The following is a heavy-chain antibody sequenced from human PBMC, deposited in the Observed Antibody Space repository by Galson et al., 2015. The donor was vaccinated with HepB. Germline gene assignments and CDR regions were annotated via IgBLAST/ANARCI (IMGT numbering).Heavy chain of an antibody. V-gene: IGHV3-11*06. CDR3: ARDIRAVGATLYFDF. CDR2: ISGDSSDT. Sequence: SLRLSCAASGFTFSNYYMSWVRQAPGGGLEWLSYISGDSSDTKYADSVKGRFTPSRDNSKNSLYLQLESLRPEDTAVYYCARDIRAVGATLYFDFWGQGTLVTVSS. D-gene: IGHD1-26*01. CDR1: GFTFSNYY. J-gene: IGHJ4*02.